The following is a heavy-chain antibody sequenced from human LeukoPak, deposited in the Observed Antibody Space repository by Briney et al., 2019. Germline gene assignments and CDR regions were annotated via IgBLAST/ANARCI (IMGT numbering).Heavy chain of an antibody. D-gene: IGHD3-22*01. J-gene: IGHJ3*02. CDR1: GYTFTGYY. CDR2: INPNSGGT. Sequence: ASVKVSCKASGYTFTGYYMHWVRQAPGQGLEWMGWINPNSGGTNYAQKFQGGVTMTRDTSSSTAYMELSSLRSADTAVYYCASEYKYDSSGANAFDIWGQGTMVTVSS. V-gene: IGHV1-2*02. CDR3: ASEYKYDSSGANAFDI.